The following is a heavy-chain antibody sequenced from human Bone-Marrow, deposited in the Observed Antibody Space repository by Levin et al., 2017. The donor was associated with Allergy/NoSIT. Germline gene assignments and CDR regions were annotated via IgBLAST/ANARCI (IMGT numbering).Heavy chain of an antibody. J-gene: IGHJ6*02. CDR1: GGSISSGGYS. CDR2: IYHSGST. V-gene: IGHV4-30-2*01. CDR3: ARAWDFWSGYYSYGMDV. Sequence: LRLSCAVSGGSISSGGYSWSWIRQPPGKGLEWIGYIYHSGSTYYNPSLKSRVTISVDRSKNQFSLKLSSVTAADTAVYYCARAWDFWSGYYSYGMDVWGQGTTVTVSS. D-gene: IGHD3-3*01.